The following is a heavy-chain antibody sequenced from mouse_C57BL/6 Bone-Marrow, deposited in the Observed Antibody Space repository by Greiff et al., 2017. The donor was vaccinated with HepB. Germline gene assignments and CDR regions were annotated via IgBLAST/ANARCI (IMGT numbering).Heavy chain of an antibody. CDR1: GFTFSNYW. Sequence: EVQLVESGGGLVQPGGSMKLSCVASGFTFSNYWMNWVRQSPEKGLEWVAQIRLKSDNYATHYAESVKGRFTISRDDSKSSVYLQMNNLRAEDTGIYYCTSPPIYYDYDRRPAWFAYWGQGTLVTVSA. J-gene: IGHJ3*01. V-gene: IGHV6-3*01. CDR3: TSPPIYYDYDRRPAWFAY. D-gene: IGHD2-4*01. CDR2: IRLKSDNYAT.